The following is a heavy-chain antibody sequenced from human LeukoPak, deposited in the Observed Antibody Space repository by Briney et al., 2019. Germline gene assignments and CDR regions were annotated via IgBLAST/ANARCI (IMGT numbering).Heavy chain of an antibody. CDR1: GYTFTSYY. D-gene: IGHD6-13*01. Sequence: ASVKVSCKASGYTFTSYYMHWVRQAPGQGLEWMGIINPSGGSTSCAQKFQGRVTMTRDMSTSTVYMELSSLRSEDTAVYYCARDPGYSSSWSSDTSRNYFDYWGQGTLVTVSS. CDR2: INPSGGST. V-gene: IGHV1-46*01. CDR3: ARDPGYSSSWSSDTSRNYFDY. J-gene: IGHJ4*02.